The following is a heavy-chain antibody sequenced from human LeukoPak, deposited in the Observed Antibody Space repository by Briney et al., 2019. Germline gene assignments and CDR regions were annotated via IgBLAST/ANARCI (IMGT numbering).Heavy chain of an antibody. D-gene: IGHD3-22*01. V-gene: IGHV4-34*01. CDR2: INHSGST. CDR3: ARDRWYYDSSGYYDHDAFDI. CDR1: GGSFSGYY. J-gene: IGHJ3*02. Sequence: SETLSLTCAVYGGSFSGYYWSWIRQPPGKGLEWIGEINHSGSTNYNPSLKSRVTISVDTSKNQFSLKLSSVTAADTAVYYCARDRWYYDSSGYYDHDAFDIWGQGTMVTVSS.